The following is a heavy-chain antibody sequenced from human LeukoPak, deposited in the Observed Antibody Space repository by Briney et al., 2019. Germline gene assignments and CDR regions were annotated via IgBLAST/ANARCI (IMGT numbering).Heavy chain of an antibody. D-gene: IGHD3-10*01. CDR2: IYTSGST. CDR3: AREERLWFGELLSGRNWFDP. J-gene: IGHJ5*02. Sequence: PSETLSLTCTVSGGSISSGSYYWSWIRQPAGKGLEWIGRIYTSGSTNYNPSLKSRVTISVDTSKNQFSLKLSSVTAADTAVYYCAREERLWFGELLSGRNWFDPWGQGTLVTVSP. CDR1: GGSISSGSYY. V-gene: IGHV4-61*02.